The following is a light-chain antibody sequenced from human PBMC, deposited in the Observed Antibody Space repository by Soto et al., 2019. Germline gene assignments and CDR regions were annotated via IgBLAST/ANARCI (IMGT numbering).Light chain of an antibody. J-gene: IGLJ2*01. CDR3: LLSYSGARPV. Sequence: QAVVTQEPSLTVSPGGTLTLTCGSSTGAVTSDHYPYWFQQKPGQAPRTLIFETKSKHSWTPARFSGSLLGGKAALTLSGAQPEDEAEYYCLLSYSGARPVVGGGTQLTVL. CDR1: TGAVTSDHY. CDR2: ETK. V-gene: IGLV7-46*01.